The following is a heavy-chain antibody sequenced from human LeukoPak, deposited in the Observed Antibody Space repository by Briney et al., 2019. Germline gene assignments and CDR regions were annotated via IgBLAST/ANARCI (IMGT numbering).Heavy chain of an antibody. CDR1: GYSFTSYW. CDR3: ARGGKSAYGWFDP. CDR2: IDPSDSYT. D-gene: IGHD5-12*01. V-gene: IGHV5-10-1*01. J-gene: IGHJ5*02. Sequence: GESLKISCKGSGYSFTSYWISWVRQMPGKGLEWVGTIDPSDSYTNYSPSFQGHVTISADKSISTAYLQWSSLKASDTAMYYCARGGKSAYGWFDPWGQGALVTVSS.